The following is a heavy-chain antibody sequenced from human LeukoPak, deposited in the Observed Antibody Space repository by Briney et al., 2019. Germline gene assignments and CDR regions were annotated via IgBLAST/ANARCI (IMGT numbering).Heavy chain of an antibody. CDR1: GGTFSSYA. D-gene: IGHD4-23*01. J-gene: IGHJ3*02. CDR3: ARSHFNSPRDAFDI. CDR2: IIPIFGTA. Sequence: GPSGKVSCKASGGTFSSYAISWVRQAPGQGLEWMGGIIPIFGTANYAQKFQGRVTITADESTSTAYMELSSLRSEDTAVYYCARSHFNSPRDAFDIWGQGTMVTVSS. V-gene: IGHV1-69*01.